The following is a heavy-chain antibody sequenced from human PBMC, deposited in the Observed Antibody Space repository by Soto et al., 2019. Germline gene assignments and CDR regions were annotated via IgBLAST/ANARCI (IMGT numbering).Heavy chain of an antibody. CDR2: ISSSSSYI. CDR3: ARQYPSSSRHFDH. J-gene: IGHJ4*02. D-gene: IGHD6-6*01. Sequence: EVELGESGGGLVKPGGSLRLSCAASGFTFSIDNMIWVRQAPGKGLECVSFISSSSSYIYYADSVKRRFTISRDNAKNSLYLQMNSLRAEDTAVYYCARQYPSSSRHFDHWGQGRRVIVSS. V-gene: IGHV3-21*01. CDR1: GFTFSIDN.